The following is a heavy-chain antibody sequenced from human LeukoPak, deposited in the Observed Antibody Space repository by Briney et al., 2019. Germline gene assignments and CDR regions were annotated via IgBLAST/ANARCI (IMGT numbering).Heavy chain of an antibody. CDR3: ARGGIAAAGMSFDY. CDR1: GYTFPSYY. J-gene: IGHJ4*02. D-gene: IGHD6-13*01. Sequence: ASVKVSCKASGYTFPSYYMHWVRQAPGRGLDWMGIINPIGWSKRYAQKFQGRVTMTRDASTSTVYMELSSLRSEDTAVYYCARGGIAAAGMSFDYWGQGTLVTVCS. CDR2: INPIGWSK. V-gene: IGHV1-46*01.